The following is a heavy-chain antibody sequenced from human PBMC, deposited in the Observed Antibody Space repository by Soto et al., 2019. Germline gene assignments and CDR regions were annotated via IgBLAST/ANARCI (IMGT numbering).Heavy chain of an antibody. J-gene: IGHJ4*02. D-gene: IGHD6-19*01. CDR2: ISGSGGYT. CDR3: AKSSGWFHPFDY. CDR1: GFTFSSYV. Sequence: EVQLLESGGGLVQPGGSLRLSCAASGFTFSSYVLSWVRQAPGKGLEWVSVISGSGGYTYYAESVKGRFTISRDNSKNTPYLQMNSLRADDTAVYYCAKSSGWFHPFDYWGQGTLVTVSS. V-gene: IGHV3-23*01.